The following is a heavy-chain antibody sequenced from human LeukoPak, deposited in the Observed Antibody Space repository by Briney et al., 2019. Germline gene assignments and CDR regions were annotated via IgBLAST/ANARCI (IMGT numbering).Heavy chain of an antibody. Sequence: SETLSLTCTVSGGSISTITYYWSWIRQPPGKGLEWIGEINHSGSTNYNPSLKSRVTISVDTSKNQFSLKLSSVTAADTAVYYCATRIAAAYDYWGQGTLVTVSS. CDR1: GGSISTITYY. CDR3: ATRIAAAYDY. CDR2: INHSGST. D-gene: IGHD6-13*01. J-gene: IGHJ4*02. V-gene: IGHV4-39*07.